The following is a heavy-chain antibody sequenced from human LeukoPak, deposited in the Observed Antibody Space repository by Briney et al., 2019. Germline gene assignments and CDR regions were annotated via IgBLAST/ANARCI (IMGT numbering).Heavy chain of an antibody. Sequence: SETLSLTCGVSGGSISTTNWWTWVRQPPGKGLEWIGEVHLDGRTNYNPSLESRLTMSVDVSENQVSLKLTSVTAADTAVYYCAREGGFYRPLDYSGQGTLVTVSS. CDR1: GGSISTTNW. CDR3: AREGGFYRPLDY. D-gene: IGHD3-3*01. CDR2: VHLDGRT. V-gene: IGHV4-4*02. J-gene: IGHJ4*02.